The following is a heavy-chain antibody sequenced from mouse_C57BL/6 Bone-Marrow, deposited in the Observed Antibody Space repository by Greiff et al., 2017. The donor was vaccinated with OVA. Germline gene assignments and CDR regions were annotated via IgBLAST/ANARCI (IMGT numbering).Heavy chain of an antibody. Sequence: VQLQQPGAELVKPGASVKLSCKASGYTFTSYWMHWVKQRPGQGLEWIGMIHPNSGSTNYNEKFKSKATLTVDKSSSTAYMQLSSLTSEDSAVYYCARHGKGFAYWGQGTLVTVSA. J-gene: IGHJ3*01. CDR2: IHPNSGST. V-gene: IGHV1-64*01. D-gene: IGHD2-1*01. CDR1: GYTFTSYW. CDR3: ARHGKGFAY.